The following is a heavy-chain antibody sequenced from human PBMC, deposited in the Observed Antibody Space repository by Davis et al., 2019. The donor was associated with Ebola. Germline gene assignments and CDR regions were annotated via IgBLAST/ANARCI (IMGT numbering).Heavy chain of an antibody. CDR1: GGSISSSNW. V-gene: IGHV4-4*02. J-gene: IGHJ4*02. CDR2: IYYSGST. Sequence: SETLSLTCAVSGGSISSSNWWSWVRQPPGKGLEWIGYIYYSGSTNYNPSLKSRVTISVDTSKNQFSLKLSSVTAADTAVYYCARATLIVGATSFDYWGQGTLVTVSS. CDR3: ARATLIVGATSFDY. D-gene: IGHD1-26*01.